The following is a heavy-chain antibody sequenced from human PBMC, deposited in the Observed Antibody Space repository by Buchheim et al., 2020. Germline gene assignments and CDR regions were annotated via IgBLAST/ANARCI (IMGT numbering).Heavy chain of an antibody. CDR2: ISYDGSNK. J-gene: IGHJ4*02. CDR1: GFTFSSYG. Sequence: QVQLVESGGGVVQPGRSLRLSCAASGFTFSSYGMHWVRQAPGKGLEWVAVISYDGSNKYYADSVKGRFTISRDNSKNTLYLQMNSLRAEDTAVYYCAKDTGDGYNYFDYWGQGTL. V-gene: IGHV3-30*18. CDR3: AKDTGDGYNYFDY. D-gene: IGHD5-24*01.